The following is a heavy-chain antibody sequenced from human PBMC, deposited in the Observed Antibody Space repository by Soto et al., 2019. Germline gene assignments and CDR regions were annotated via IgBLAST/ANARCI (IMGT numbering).Heavy chain of an antibody. CDR1: GGSISSYY. J-gene: IGHJ4*02. V-gene: IGHV4-59*01. Sequence: PSETLSLTCTVSGGSISSYYWSWIRQPPGKGLEWIGYIYYSGSTNYNPSLKSRVTISVDTSKNQFSLKLSSVTAADTAVYYCARVLGTGAPEKTYGDLQLHAYWGQGTLVTVSS. CDR3: ARVLGTGAPEKTYGDLQLHAY. D-gene: IGHD4-17*01. CDR2: IYYSGST.